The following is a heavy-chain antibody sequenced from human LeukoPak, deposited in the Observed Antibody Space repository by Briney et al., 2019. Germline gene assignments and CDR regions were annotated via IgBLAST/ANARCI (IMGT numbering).Heavy chain of an antibody. CDR3: AREKSGHSYMTQGGIDY. V-gene: IGHV3-30*04. D-gene: IGHD5-18*01. CDR1: GFTFRSYA. J-gene: IGHJ4*02. Sequence: GGSLRLSCAGPGFTFRSYAMHWVRQAPGKGLEWVAVIWYDGSKKYYTDSVKGRFTMSRDNSKNTVYLQMSSLRAEDTAVYYCAREKSGHSYMTQGGIDYWGQGTLVTVSS. CDR2: IWYDGSKK.